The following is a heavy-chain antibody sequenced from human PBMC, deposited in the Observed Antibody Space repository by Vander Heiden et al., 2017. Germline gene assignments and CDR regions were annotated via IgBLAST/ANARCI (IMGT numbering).Heavy chain of an antibody. D-gene: IGHD3-22*01. V-gene: IGHV3-23*01. CDR3: AKSPFTMIPGLAGY. Sequence: EVQLLESGGGLVQPGGSLRLSCAASGFTFGSYAMSWVRQAPGKVLEWVSAISGSCGSTYYADSVKVRCTISRDNSKNTLYLQMNSLRAEDTAVYYCAKSPFTMIPGLAGYWGQGTLVTVSS. CDR1: GFTFGSYA. J-gene: IGHJ4*02. CDR2: ISGSCGST.